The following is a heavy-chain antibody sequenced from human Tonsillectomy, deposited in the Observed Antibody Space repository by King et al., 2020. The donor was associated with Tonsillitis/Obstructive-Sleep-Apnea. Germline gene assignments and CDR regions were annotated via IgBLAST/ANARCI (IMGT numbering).Heavy chain of an antibody. J-gene: IGHJ4*02. CDR1: GYTFTTYG. D-gene: IGHD3-22*01. Sequence: QLVQSGAEVKKPGASVKVSCKASGYTFTTYGISWVRQAPGQGLEWMGWISAYNGDTNYAQKLQDRVTMTTDTSTSTAYMEVRSLRSDDTAVYYCARDSRSHYYDTSGDYPFEYWGQGTLVTVSS. CDR2: ISAYNGDT. V-gene: IGHV1-18*01. CDR3: ARDSRSHYYDTSGDYPFEY.